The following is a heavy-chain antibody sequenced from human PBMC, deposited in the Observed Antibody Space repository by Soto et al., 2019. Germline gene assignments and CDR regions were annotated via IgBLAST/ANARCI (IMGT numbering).Heavy chain of an antibody. D-gene: IGHD3-10*01. CDR2: ISGDGINT. J-gene: IGHJ4*02. CDR1: GFNFGFFG. CDR3: ARGNLSFDFDS. Sequence: QIQLVESGGDVVQPGRSLRLSCAASGFNFGFFGMHWVRQVPGKGLEWVAFISGDGINTHYADSVRGRFTLSRDYSKKTMYLQMDTLREDDTALYDCARGNLSFDFDSWGQGTLVTVSS. V-gene: IGHV3-30*03.